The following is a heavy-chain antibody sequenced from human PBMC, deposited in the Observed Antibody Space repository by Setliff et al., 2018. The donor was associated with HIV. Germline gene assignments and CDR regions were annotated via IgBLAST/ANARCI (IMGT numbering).Heavy chain of an antibody. CDR3: ARGNDNGQRGGNYYFMDV. Sequence: SETLSLTCSLSGDFINNHYWSWIRQPPEKGLEWIGHIYYSGDTNYSPSLKSRVTISMDTSKNQFSLKLTSVTAADTAVYYCARGNDNGQRGGNYYFMDVWDKGTTVTVSS. J-gene: IGHJ6*03. CDR2: IYYSGDT. V-gene: IGHV4-59*11. D-gene: IGHD4-17*01. CDR1: GDFINNHY.